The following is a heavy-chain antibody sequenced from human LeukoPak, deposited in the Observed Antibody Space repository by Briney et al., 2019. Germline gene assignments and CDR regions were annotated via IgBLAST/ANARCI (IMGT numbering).Heavy chain of an antibody. V-gene: IGHV3-74*01. CDR1: GFTFSSYW. J-gene: IGHJ3*02. D-gene: IGHD6-6*01. CDR3: VREYSSSSGRAFDI. Sequence: PGGTLRLSCAVSGFTFSSYWMHWVRQAPGKGLVWVSRISTDGSSANSADSVKGRLTISRDNAKNTLYLQMNSLRAEDTAVYYCVREYSSSSGRAFDIWGQGTMVTVSP. CDR2: ISTDGSSA.